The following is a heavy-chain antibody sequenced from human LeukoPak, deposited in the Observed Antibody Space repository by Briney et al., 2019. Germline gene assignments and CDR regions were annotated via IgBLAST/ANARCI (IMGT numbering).Heavy chain of an antibody. CDR2: ISGSGGST. V-gene: IGHV3-23*01. J-gene: IGHJ4*02. Sequence: GGSLRLSCAASGFIFSSYAMSWVRQGPGKGLEWVSAISGSGGSTYYADSVKGRFTISRDNSKNTLYLQMNSLRAEDTAVYYCAKDSSEYSSPSYLDYWGQGTLVTVSS. CDR1: GFIFSSYA. D-gene: IGHD6-6*01. CDR3: AKDSSEYSSPSYLDY.